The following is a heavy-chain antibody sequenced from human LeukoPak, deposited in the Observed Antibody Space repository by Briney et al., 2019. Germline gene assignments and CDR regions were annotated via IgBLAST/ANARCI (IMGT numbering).Heavy chain of an antibody. Sequence: GGSLRLSCAASGFIFKKYWMNWVRQVPGKGLECLANIKEDGSETYYADSVKGRFTISRDNSKNTVSLQMNSLRVEDTAVYYCAKDRGPVRAEYFQLWGQGTLVTVSS. CDR3: AKDRGPVRAEYFQL. V-gene: IGHV3-7*01. CDR1: GFIFKKYW. D-gene: IGHD3-10*01. CDR2: IKEDGSET. J-gene: IGHJ1*01.